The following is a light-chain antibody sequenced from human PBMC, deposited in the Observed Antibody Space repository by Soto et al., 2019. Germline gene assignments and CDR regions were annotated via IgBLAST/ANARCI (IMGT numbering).Light chain of an antibody. J-gene: IGKJ5*01. CDR2: SAS. Sequence: DIQMTQSPASLSVSAGDRVTITCRASQSINNYLNWYLQRPGQAPKLLIRSASTLQRGVPSRFSGSGARTEFTLTIADLQPDDFGTYYCQQSLTMPITFGHGTRLDIK. CDR1: QSINNY. V-gene: IGKV1-39*01. CDR3: QQSLTMPIT.